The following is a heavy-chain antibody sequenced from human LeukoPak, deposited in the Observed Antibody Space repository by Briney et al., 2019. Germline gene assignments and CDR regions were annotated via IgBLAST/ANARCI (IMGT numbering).Heavy chain of an antibody. V-gene: IGHV3-23*01. D-gene: IGHD2-15*01. CDR2: ISGSGGST. CDR1: GFTFSSYS. J-gene: IGHJ4*02. Sequence: GGSLRLSCAASGFTFSSYSMSWVRQAPGKGLEWVSVISGSGGSTYYADSVKGRFTISRDNSKNTLYLQMNNLRAEDTAVYYCAKDRGCSGGSCYRPFDYWGQGTLVTVSS. CDR3: AKDRGCSGGSCYRPFDY.